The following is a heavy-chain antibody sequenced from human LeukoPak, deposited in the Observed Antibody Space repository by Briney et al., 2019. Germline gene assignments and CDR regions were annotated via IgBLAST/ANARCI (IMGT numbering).Heavy chain of an antibody. J-gene: IGHJ4*02. V-gene: IGHV4-59*12. Sequence: SETLSLTCTVSGGSISSYYWSWIRQPPEKGLEWIGYIFYSGNTNYNPSLKSRVTISVDTSKNQFSLKLSSVTAADTAVYYCARLAGYSSSWYGDYWGQGTLVTVSS. CDR3: ARLAGYSSSWYGDY. CDR2: IFYSGNT. CDR1: GGSISSYY. D-gene: IGHD6-13*01.